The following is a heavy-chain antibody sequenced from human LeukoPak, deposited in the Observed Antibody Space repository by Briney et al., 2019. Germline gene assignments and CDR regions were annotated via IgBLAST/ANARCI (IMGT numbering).Heavy chain of an antibody. D-gene: IGHD1-26*01. CDR3: ARDRNTGSSYENLFEY. CDR1: GFTFSNYD. CDR2: IGGSGGST. Sequence: GGSLRLSCVASGFTFSNYDMSWVRQAPGKGLEWVSTIGGSGGSTYYADSVKGRFTISRDNSKNTLYFEMNSLRAEDTGVYYCARDRNTGSSYENLFEYWGQGTLVTASS. V-gene: IGHV3-23*01. J-gene: IGHJ4*02.